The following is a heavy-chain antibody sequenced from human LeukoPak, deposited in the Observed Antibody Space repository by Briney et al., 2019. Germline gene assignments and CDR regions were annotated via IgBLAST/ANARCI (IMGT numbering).Heavy chain of an antibody. CDR1: GGSISSYY. D-gene: IGHD2-2*01. V-gene: IGHV4-59*01. CDR3: ARDYEVPAATYYYYYGMDV. J-gene: IGHJ6*02. Sequence: SETLSLTCTVSGGSISSYYWSWIRQPPGKGLEWIGYIYYSGSTNYNPSLKSRVTISVDTSKNQFSLKLSSATAADTAVYYCARDYEVPAATYYYYYGMDVWGQGTTVTVSS. CDR2: IYYSGST.